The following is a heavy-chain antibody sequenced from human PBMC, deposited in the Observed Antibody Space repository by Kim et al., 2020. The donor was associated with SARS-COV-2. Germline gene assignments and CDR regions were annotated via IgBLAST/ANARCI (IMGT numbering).Heavy chain of an antibody. Sequence: SETLSLTCAVSGGSISSSNWWSWVRQPPGKGLEWIGEIYHSGSTNYNPSLKSRVTISVDKSKNQFSLKLSSVTAADTAVYYCARVIRVRGGKYNWFDPWGQGTLVTVSS. CDR1: GGSISSSNW. J-gene: IGHJ5*02. CDR3: ARVIRVRGGKYNWFDP. V-gene: IGHV4-4*02. CDR2: IYHSGST. D-gene: IGHD3-10*01.